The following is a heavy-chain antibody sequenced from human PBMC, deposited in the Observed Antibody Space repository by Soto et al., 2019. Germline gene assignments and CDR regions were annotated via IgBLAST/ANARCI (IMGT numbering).Heavy chain of an antibody. CDR2: IYYSGST. J-gene: IGHJ4*02. D-gene: IGHD2-2*01. CDR1: GGSISSGGYY. CDR3: ARRGVEYQLLDS. Sequence: QVQLQESGPGLVKPSQTLSLTCTVSGGSISSGGYYWSWIRQHPGKGLEWIGYIYYSGSTYYNPSLKSRVTISVDTSKTQFSLKLSSVTAADTAVYYCARRGVEYQLLDSWGQGTLVTVSS. V-gene: IGHV4-31*03.